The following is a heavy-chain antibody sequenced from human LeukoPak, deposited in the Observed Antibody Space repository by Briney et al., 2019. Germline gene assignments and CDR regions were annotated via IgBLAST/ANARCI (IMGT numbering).Heavy chain of an antibody. CDR2: IIPIFATA. CDR3: AKTITYYYDNSAYPSFDY. Sequence: ASVKVSCKASGGTFSSYGISWVRQAPGQGLEWMGTIIPIFATANYAQKFQGRVIITTDESTSTAYMELSSLRSEDTAVYYCAKTITYYYDNSAYPSFDYWGQGTLVTVSS. J-gene: IGHJ4*02. V-gene: IGHV1-69*05. D-gene: IGHD3-22*01. CDR1: GGTFSSYG.